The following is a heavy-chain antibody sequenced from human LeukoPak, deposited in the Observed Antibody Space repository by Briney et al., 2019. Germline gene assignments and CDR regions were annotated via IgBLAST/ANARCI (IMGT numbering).Heavy chain of an antibody. CDR2: INWNGGST. V-gene: IGHV3-20*04. J-gene: IGHJ4*02. Sequence: GGSLRLSCAASGSTFDDHGMSWVRQVPGKGLAWVAGINWNGGSTGYADSVKGRFTISRGNAKNSLFLQMNSLRAENTALYYCAMGDSSGWYFDYWGQGTLVTVSS. CDR1: GSTFDDHG. CDR3: AMGDSSGWYFDY. D-gene: IGHD6-19*01.